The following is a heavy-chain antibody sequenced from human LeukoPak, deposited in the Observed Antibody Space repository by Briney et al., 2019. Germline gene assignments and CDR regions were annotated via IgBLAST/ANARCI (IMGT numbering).Heavy chain of an antibody. J-gene: IGHJ4*02. Sequence: GESLKISCKGSGYSFTRYWIGWVRQMPGKGLEWMGIIYPGDSDTRYSPSFQGQVTISADKSISTAYLQWSSLKASGTAMYYCARRRYCSGGSCYWLIDYWGQGTLVTVSS. CDR2: IYPGDSDT. CDR3: ARRRYCSGGSCYWLIDY. D-gene: IGHD2-15*01. V-gene: IGHV5-51*01. CDR1: GYSFTRYW.